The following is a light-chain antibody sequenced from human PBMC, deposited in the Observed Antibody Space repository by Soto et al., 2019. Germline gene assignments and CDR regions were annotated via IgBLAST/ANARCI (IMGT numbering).Light chain of an antibody. CDR2: GIS. J-gene: IGKJ5*01. CDR3: QQYNSYSYT. CDR1: QSISNC. Sequence: DIQLTQSPSSLSASVEDRVTISCRASQSISNCLNWYQQKPGKAPELLIYGISTLQKGVPSRFSGSGSGTEFTLTISSLQADDFATYYCQQYNSYSYTFGQGTRLEIK. V-gene: IGKV1-5*01.